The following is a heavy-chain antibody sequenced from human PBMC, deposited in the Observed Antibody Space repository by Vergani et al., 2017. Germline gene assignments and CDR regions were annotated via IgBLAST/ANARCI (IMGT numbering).Heavy chain of an antibody. Sequence: QVQLRESGPGLVKPSETLYLRCTVSGGSIMAYYWSWVRQSPGKGLEWIGYMYHSGSTNYNPSLETRVTISGDTSKNQFSLKLNSVTAADTAVYYCGRVADFYGLGSRLLDLWGQGILVTVSS. CDR3: GRVADFYGLGSRLLDL. D-gene: IGHD3-10*01. J-gene: IGHJ5*02. V-gene: IGHV4-59*01. CDR1: GGSIMAYY. CDR2: MYHSGST.